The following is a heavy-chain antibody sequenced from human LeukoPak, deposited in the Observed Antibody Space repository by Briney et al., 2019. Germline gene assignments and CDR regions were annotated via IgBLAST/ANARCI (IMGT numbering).Heavy chain of an antibody. CDR2: ISAYNGNT. V-gene: IGHV1-18*04. Sequence: ASVKVSCKASGCTFTSYGISWVRQAPGQGLEWMGWISAYNGNTNYAQKLQGRVTMTTDTSTSTAYMELRSLRSDDTAVYYCARDYDILTGASKLDYWGQGTLVTVSS. CDR3: ARDYDILTGASKLDY. D-gene: IGHD3-9*01. J-gene: IGHJ4*02. CDR1: GCTFTSYG.